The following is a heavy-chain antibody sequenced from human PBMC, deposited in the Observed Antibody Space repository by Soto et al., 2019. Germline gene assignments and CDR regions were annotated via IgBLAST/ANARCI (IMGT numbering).Heavy chain of an antibody. CDR2: IVVVSGST. J-gene: IGHJ4*02. Sequence: SVKVSCKASGFDFGSFGIQFLRQTRGRGLEWIGWIVVVSGSTNYARQFQGRVAISADEPINTAYLQWSSLKASDTAIYYCAKLTGTPRGYWGQGTLVTVSS. D-gene: IGHD1-20*01. CDR1: GFDFGSFG. V-gene: IGHV1-58*02. CDR3: AKLTGTPRGY.